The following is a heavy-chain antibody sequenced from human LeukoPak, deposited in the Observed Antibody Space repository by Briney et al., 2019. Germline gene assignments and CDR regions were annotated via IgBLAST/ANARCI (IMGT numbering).Heavy chain of an antibody. Sequence: ASVKVSCKASGYTFTGYYMHWVRQAPGQGLEWMGRINPNSGGTNYAQKFQGRVTTTRDTSISTAYMELSRLRSDDTAVYYCASSIVVVVGLDYWGQGTLVTVSS. CDR1: GYTFTGYY. V-gene: IGHV1-2*06. CDR2: INPNSGGT. CDR3: ASSIVVVVGLDY. J-gene: IGHJ4*02. D-gene: IGHD2-15*01.